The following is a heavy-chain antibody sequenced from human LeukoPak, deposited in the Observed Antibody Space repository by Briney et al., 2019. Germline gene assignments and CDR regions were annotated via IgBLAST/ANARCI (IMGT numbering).Heavy chain of an antibody. CDR3: ARVSTVVNDAFDI. J-gene: IGHJ3*02. D-gene: IGHD4-23*01. CDR1: GGSISSYY. V-gene: IGHV4-59*01. Sequence: PSETLSLTCTVSGGSISSYYWSWIRQPPGKGLEWIGYIYYSGSTNYNPSLKSRVTISVDTSKNQFSLKLSSVTAADTAVYYCARVSTVVNDAFDIWGQGTMVTVSS. CDR2: IYYSGST.